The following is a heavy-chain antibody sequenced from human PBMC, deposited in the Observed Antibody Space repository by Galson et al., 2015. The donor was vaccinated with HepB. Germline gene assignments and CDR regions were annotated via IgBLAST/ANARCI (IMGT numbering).Heavy chain of an antibody. CDR2: IIPIFGTA. CDR3: ARGSGSWGGRVNWFDP. CDR1: GGTFSSYA. J-gene: IGHJ5*02. V-gene: IGHV1-69*06. Sequence: SVTVSCKASGGTFSSYAISWVRQAPGQGLEWMGGIIPIFGTANYAQKFQGRVTITADKSTSTAYMELSSLRSEDTAVYYCARGSGSWGGRVNWFDPWGQGTQVTVSS. D-gene: IGHD3-16*01.